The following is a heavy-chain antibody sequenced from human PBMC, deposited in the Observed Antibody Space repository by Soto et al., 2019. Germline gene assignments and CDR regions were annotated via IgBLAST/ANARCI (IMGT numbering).Heavy chain of an antibody. J-gene: IGHJ3*02. CDR2: IYTGGTT. Sequence: EVQLVESGGGLIQPGGSLRLSCAASGFIVSTNYMTWVRQAPGKGLEWVSVIYTGGTTYYADSVKGRFTISRDNSKNTLYLQMNSLRAEDTAVYYCARVFDAFDIWGQGTMFTVSS. CDR1: GFIVSTNY. V-gene: IGHV3-53*01. CDR3: ARVFDAFDI.